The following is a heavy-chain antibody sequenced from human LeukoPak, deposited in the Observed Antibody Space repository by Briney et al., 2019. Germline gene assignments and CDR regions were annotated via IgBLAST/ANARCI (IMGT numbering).Heavy chain of an antibody. CDR3: AREGDTTMIRPFEY. J-gene: IGHJ4*02. CDR2: IIPIFGTA. D-gene: IGHD5-18*01. CDR1: GGTFITYA. V-gene: IGHV1-69*13. Sequence: ASVKVSCKASGGTFITYAVSWVRQAPGQGLEWMGGIIPIFGTANYAQKLQGRVTITADVSTRMAYMDLSSLRSEDTAIYYCAREGDTTMIRPFEYWGQGTLVTVSS.